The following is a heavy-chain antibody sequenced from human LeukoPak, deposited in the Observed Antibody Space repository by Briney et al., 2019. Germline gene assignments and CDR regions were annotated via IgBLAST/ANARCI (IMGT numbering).Heavy chain of an antibody. CDR3: ARADPPDTVMEHYFDY. D-gene: IGHD5-18*01. V-gene: IGHV3-53*01. CDR1: GFTVSTNY. CDR2: IYSDGRT. J-gene: IGHJ4*02. Sequence: PGGSLRLSCAASGFTVSTNYMSWVRQAPGKGLEWVSVIYSDGRTYYADPVKGRFTISRDNSKNTLYLQMNSLRAEDTAVYYCARADPPDTVMEHYFDYWGQGTLVTVSS.